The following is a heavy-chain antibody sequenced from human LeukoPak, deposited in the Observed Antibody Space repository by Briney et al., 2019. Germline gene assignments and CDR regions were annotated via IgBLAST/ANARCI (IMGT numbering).Heavy chain of an antibody. V-gene: IGHV1-2*06. Sequence: ASVKVSCKASGGTFSSYAISWVRQAPGQGLEWMGRINPNSGGTNYAQKFQGRVTMTRDTSISTAYMELSRLRSDDTAVYYCALGAYDYWGQGTLVTVSS. D-gene: IGHD1-26*01. CDR2: INPNSGGT. CDR3: ALGAYDY. J-gene: IGHJ4*02. CDR1: GGTFSSYA.